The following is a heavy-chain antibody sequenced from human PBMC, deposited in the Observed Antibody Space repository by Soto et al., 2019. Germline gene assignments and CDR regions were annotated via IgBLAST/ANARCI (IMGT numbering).Heavy chain of an antibody. V-gene: IGHV4-59*08. Sequence: PLKTMYHNCTDSGGSMTNNYWTWIRQPPGKGLEWIGYIYYSGSTNYNPSLKSRVTISVATSKTQFSLKLSSVTAADTSVYSGARLDGDYHFMDVWGKGTTVTVSS. CDR1: GGSMTNNY. CDR2: IYYSGST. CDR3: ARLDGDYHFMDV. D-gene: IGHD7-27*01. J-gene: IGHJ6*03.